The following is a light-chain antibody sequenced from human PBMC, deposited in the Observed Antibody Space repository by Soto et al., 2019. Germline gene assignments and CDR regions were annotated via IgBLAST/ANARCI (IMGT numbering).Light chain of an antibody. CDR2: DAS. CDR3: QQYDDIPV. Sequence: DIQMTQSPPSVSASVGDRATITCQARQDIRHYLNWYQQRPGEAPNLLIYDASTLQSEVPSRFTGSGSGTIFTFTITRLQPEDVATYYCQQYDDIPVVGPGTKV. V-gene: IGKV1-33*01. CDR1: QDIRHY. J-gene: IGKJ3*01.